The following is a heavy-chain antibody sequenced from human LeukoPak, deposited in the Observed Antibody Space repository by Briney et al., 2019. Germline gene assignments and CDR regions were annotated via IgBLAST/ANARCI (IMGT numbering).Heavy chain of an antibody. J-gene: IGHJ6*02. CDR1: GGSISSGGYY. D-gene: IGHD3-9*01. V-gene: IGHV4-31*03. Sequence: SETLSLTCTVSGGSISSGGYYWSWIRQHPGKGLEWIGYIYYSGSTYYNPSLKSRVTISVDTSKNQFSLKLSSVTAADTAVYYCARQCFDIYYYYGMDVWGQGTTVTVSS. CDR2: IYYSGST. CDR3: ARQCFDIYYYYGMDV.